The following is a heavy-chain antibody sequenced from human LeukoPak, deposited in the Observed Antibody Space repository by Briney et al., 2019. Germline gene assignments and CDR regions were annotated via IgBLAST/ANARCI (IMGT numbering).Heavy chain of an antibody. D-gene: IGHD2-2*01. J-gene: IGHJ3*01. CDR2: INHSGST. V-gene: IGHV4-34*01. Sequence: SETLSLTCAVYGGSFSGYYWSWIRQPPGKGLEWIGEINHSGSTNYNPSLKSRVTISVDTSKNQFSLKLSSVTAAGTAVYYCARASYIVVVPAASRAAFDVWGQGTMVTVSS. CDR1: GGSFSGYY. CDR3: ARASYIVVVPAASRAAFDV.